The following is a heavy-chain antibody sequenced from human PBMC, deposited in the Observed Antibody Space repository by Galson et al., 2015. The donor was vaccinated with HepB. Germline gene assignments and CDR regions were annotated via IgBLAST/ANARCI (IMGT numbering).Heavy chain of an antibody. D-gene: IGHD2-21*02. V-gene: IGHV2-5*01. J-gene: IGHJ4*02. Sequence: PALVKPTQTLTLTCTFSGFSLKTTGLGVGWIRQPPGKALEWVALIYWNDDKRYSPSLKTRLTITKDTSNNRVVLTMANLDPVDTATYYCAHSPYCGVGCDKPYYFDYWGQGTLVTVSS. CDR1: GFSLKTTGLG. CDR3: AHSPYCGVGCDKPYYFDY. CDR2: IYWNDDK.